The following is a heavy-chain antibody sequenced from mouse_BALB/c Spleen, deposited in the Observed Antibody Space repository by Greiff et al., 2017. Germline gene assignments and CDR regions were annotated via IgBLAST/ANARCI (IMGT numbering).Heavy chain of an antibody. V-gene: IGHV14-1*02. CDR1: GFNIKDYY. Sequence: VQLQQSGAELVRPGALVKLSCKASGFNIKDYYMHWVKQRPEQGLEWIGWIDPENGNTIYDPKFQGKASITADTSSNTAYLQLSSLTSEDTAVYYCARRYYGSSYDAYWGQGTLVTVSA. CDR3: ARRYYGSSYDAY. D-gene: IGHD1-1*01. J-gene: IGHJ3*01. CDR2: IDPENGNT.